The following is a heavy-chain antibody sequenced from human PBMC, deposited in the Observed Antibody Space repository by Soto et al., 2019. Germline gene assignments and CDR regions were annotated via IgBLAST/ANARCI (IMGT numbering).Heavy chain of an antibody. V-gene: IGHV1-58*01. Sequence: SVKVSCKASGFTFTSSAVQWVRQARGQRLEWIGWIVVGSGNTNYAQKFQERVTITRDMSTSTAYMELSSLRSEDTAVYYCGYSSGWYRFDYWGQGTLVTVSS. CDR3: GYSSGWYRFDY. CDR2: IVVGSGNT. J-gene: IGHJ4*02. D-gene: IGHD6-19*01. CDR1: GFTFTSSA.